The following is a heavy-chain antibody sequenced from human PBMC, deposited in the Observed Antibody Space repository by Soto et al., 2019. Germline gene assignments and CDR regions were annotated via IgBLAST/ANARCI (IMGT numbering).Heavy chain of an antibody. CDR1: GYTFTSYG. CDR3: ARRHGGSSGWYNPDFDY. J-gene: IGHJ4*02. D-gene: IGHD6-19*01. CDR2: ISAYNGNT. V-gene: IGHV1-18*01. Sequence: ASVKVSCKASGYTFTSYGISWVRQAPGQGLEWMGWISAYNGNTNYAQKLQGRVTMTTDTSTSTAYMELRSLRSDDTAVYYCARRHGGSSGWYNPDFDYWGQGTLVTVSS.